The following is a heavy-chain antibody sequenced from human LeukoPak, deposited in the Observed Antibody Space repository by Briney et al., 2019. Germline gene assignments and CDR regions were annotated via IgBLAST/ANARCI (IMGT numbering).Heavy chain of an antibody. J-gene: IGHJ4*02. CDR2: IHTSGST. D-gene: IGHD3-22*01. V-gene: IGHV4-4*07. Sequence: SGTLSLTCTVSGVSISSYYWSWIRQPAGKGLEWIGRIHTSGSTNYNPSLKSRVTMSVDTSKNQFSLKLSSVTAADTAVYYCARDRYYYDSSGYSLDYWGQGTLVTVSS. CDR1: GVSISSYY. CDR3: ARDRYYYDSSGYSLDY.